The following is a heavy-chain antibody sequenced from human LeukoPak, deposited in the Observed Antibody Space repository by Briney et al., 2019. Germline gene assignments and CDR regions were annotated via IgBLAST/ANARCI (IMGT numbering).Heavy chain of an antibody. J-gene: IGHJ4*02. D-gene: IGHD6-19*01. Sequence: SETLSLTCTVSRGSISSNTYYWGWIRQPPGKGLEWIGTIYYNGDTYYNPSLKSRVTISVDTSTNQFFLKLSSVTAADTAVYYCARDKIAVAGSPRSDYWGQGTLVTVSS. V-gene: IGHV4-39*02. CDR1: RGSISSNTYY. CDR3: ARDKIAVAGSPRSDY. CDR2: IYYNGDT.